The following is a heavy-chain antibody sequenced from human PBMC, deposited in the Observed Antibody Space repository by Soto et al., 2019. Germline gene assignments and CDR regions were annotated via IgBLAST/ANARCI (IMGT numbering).Heavy chain of an antibody. CDR2: ISNSGTP. Sequence: SETLSLTCTASVASISGYHWSWVRQPPGKGLEWIGNISNSGTPNYNPSLKSRVTISADTSNDQFSLRLTSVTAADTAVYYCAREIGYCTTTSCHAGPLYYYMDVWGKGTTVTVSS. CDR1: VASISGYH. V-gene: IGHV4-59*01. D-gene: IGHD2-2*01. CDR3: AREIGYCTTTSCHAGPLYYYMDV. J-gene: IGHJ6*03.